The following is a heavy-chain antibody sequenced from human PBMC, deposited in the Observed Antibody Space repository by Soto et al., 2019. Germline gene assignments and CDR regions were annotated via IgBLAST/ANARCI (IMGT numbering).Heavy chain of an antibody. Sequence: QVQLVESGGGVAQPGRSLRLSCAVSGFTFSDYGMHWVRQAPGKGLEWVAVVSYDGSYKYYADSVKGRFTVSRDLSGNTLFLQINSLRLEDTAVYFCAKEMYPRTGLDSSSPWGDYWGQGTLVAVSS. J-gene: IGHJ4*02. CDR1: GFTFSDYG. V-gene: IGHV3-30*18. CDR3: AKEMYPRTGLDSSSPWGDY. D-gene: IGHD6-6*01. CDR2: VSYDGSYK.